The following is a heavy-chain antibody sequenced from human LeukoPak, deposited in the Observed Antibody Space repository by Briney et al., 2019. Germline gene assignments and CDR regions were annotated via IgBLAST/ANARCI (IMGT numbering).Heavy chain of an antibody. CDR1: GYTFTGYY. CDR2: VNPNSGGT. Sequence: ASVKVSCKASGYTFTGYYMHWVRQAPGQGLEWMGWVNPNSGGTNYAQKFQGRVTMTRDTSISTAYMELSRLRSDDTAVHYCAREGTGSWRGLNHYYMDVWGRGTTVTVSS. CDR3: AREGTGSWRGLNHYYMDV. J-gene: IGHJ6*03. D-gene: IGHD6-13*01. V-gene: IGHV1-2*02.